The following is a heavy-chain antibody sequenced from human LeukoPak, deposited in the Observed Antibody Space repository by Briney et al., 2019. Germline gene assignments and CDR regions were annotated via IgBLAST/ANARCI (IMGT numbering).Heavy chain of an antibody. V-gene: IGHV3-30-3*01. Sequence: GRSLRLSCAASGFTFSSYAVHWVRQAPGKGLGWVAVISDDGSNKYYADSVKGRFTVSRDNSKNTLYLHMNSLRAEDTAVYYCARERIAATGTGWFDPWGQGTLVTVSS. CDR1: GFTFSSYA. D-gene: IGHD6-13*01. CDR2: ISDDGSNK. J-gene: IGHJ5*02. CDR3: ARERIAATGTGWFDP.